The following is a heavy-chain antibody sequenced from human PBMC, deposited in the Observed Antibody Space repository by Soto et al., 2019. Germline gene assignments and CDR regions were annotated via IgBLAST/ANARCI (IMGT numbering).Heavy chain of an antibody. CDR1: GFTFSSYA. Sequence: GGSLRLSCAASGFTFSSYAMSWVRQAPGKGLEWVSAISGSGGSTYYADSVKGRFTISRDNSKNTLYLQTNSLRAEDTAVYYCANSGGLGYCSGGSCQRGDAFDIWGQGTMVTVSS. V-gene: IGHV3-23*01. CDR2: ISGSGGST. J-gene: IGHJ3*02. D-gene: IGHD2-15*01. CDR3: ANSGGLGYCSGGSCQRGDAFDI.